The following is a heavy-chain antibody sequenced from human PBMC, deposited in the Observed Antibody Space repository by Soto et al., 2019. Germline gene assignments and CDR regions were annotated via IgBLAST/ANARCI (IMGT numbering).Heavy chain of an antibody. J-gene: IGHJ6*02. CDR2: INHSGST. CDR1: GGSFSGYS. CDR3: ARGRAVRGVIITTIYSYYYAMDV. D-gene: IGHD3-10*01. Sequence: QVHLQQWGAGLLKPSETLSLTCAVYGGSFSGYSWNWIRQPPGKGLEWIGEINHSGSTNYNPSLKSRVTISVDTSKNQFSLKLSSVTAADTAVYYCARGRAVRGVIITTIYSYYYAMDVWGQGTTVTVSS. V-gene: IGHV4-34*01.